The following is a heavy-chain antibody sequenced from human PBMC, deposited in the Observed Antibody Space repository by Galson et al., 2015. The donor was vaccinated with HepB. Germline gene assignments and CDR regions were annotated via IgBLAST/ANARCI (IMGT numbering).Heavy chain of an antibody. Sequence: SLRLSCAASGLTFSNYAMSWVRQAPGKGLEWVSTVSNDGGTTYHADSVKGRFTISRDNSKNTLYLQMNSLGAEDTAVYYGVLGYYFDSWGQGTLVTVSS. CDR2: VSNDGGTT. CDR3: VLGYYFDS. D-gene: IGHD3-10*01. V-gene: IGHV3-23*01. J-gene: IGHJ4*02. CDR1: GLTFSNYA.